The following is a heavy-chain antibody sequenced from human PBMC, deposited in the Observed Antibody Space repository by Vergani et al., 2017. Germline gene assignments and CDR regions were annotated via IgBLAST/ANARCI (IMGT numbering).Heavy chain of an antibody. V-gene: IGHV4-4*07. Sequence: QVQLQESGPGLVKPSETLSLTCTVSGGSISSYYWSWIRQPAGKGLAWIGRIYTSGSTNYNPSLKSRVTMSVDTSKNQFSLKLSSVTAADTAVYYCARDSSDGYSYGYLANWGQGTLVTVSS. CDR1: GGSISSYY. D-gene: IGHD5-18*01. CDR2: IYTSGST. J-gene: IGHJ4*02. CDR3: ARDSSDGYSYGYLAN.